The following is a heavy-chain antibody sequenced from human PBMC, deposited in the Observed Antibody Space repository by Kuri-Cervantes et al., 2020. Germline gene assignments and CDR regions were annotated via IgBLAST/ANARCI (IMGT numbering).Heavy chain of an antibody. Sequence: GGSLRLSCTVSGGSISSSSYYWGWIRQPPGKGLEWVANIKQDGSEKYYVDSVKGRFTISRDNAKNSLYLQMNSLRAEDTAVYYCARCPRVVVVPAADSWFDPWGQGTLVTVSS. J-gene: IGHJ5*02. CDR1: GGSISSSSYY. CDR3: ARCPRVVVVPAADSWFDP. CDR2: IKQDGSEK. V-gene: IGHV3-7*01. D-gene: IGHD2-2*01.